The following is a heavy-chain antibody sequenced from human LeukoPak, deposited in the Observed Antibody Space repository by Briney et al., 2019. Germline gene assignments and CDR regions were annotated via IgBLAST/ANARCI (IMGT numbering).Heavy chain of an antibody. Sequence: GGSLRLSCAASGFPFTKTWMNWVRQAPGKGQEWVGRIKSKGDGETIDYAAPVKGRFTISRDDSKNTLYLQMNSLKSEDTAVYYCTTVRTYWGQGTLVTVSS. CDR2: IKSKGDGETI. J-gene: IGHJ4*02. V-gene: IGHV3-15*01. D-gene: IGHD3/OR15-3a*01. CDR3: TTVRTY. CDR1: GFPFTKTW.